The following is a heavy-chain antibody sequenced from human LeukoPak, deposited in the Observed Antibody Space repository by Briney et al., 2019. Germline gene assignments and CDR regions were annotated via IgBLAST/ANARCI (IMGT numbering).Heavy chain of an antibody. Sequence: GGSLRLSCAASGFTFSSYWMNWVRQAPGKGLEWVANIKQDGSEKYYVDSVKGRFTISRDNAKNSLYLQMNSLRAEDTAVYYCTSEYNFNYYDSSGYYYWGQGTLVTVSS. CDR2: IKQDGSEK. D-gene: IGHD3-22*01. J-gene: IGHJ4*02. CDR1: GFTFSSYW. CDR3: TSEYNFNYYDSSGYYY. V-gene: IGHV3-7*03.